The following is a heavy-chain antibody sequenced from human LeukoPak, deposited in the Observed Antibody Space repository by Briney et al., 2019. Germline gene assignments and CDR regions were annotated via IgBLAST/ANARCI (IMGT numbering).Heavy chain of an antibody. CDR2: IYPGDSDT. D-gene: IGHD4-23*01. CDR1: GYSFTSYW. CDR3: ARGSPYYGGNPRNNWFDP. J-gene: IGHJ5*02. Sequence: GESLKISCKGSGYSFTSYWIGWVRQMPGKGLEWMGIIYPGDSDTRYSPSFQGQVTISADKSISTAYLQWSSLKASDTAVYYCARGSPYYGGNPRNNWFDPWGQGTLVTVSS. V-gene: IGHV5-51*01.